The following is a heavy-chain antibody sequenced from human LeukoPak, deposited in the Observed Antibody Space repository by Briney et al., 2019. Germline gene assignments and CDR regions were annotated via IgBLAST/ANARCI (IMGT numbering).Heavy chain of an antibody. V-gene: IGHV3-20*01. Sequence: GGSLRLSCATSGFTFVDYGLSWVRRAPGKGLEWLSAINYNGGITDYADSVRGRFTISRDNAKNALYLQVDSLRAEDTAFYCARDRMGTSYSVSHFDSWGQGILVTVSS. CDR3: ARDRMGTSYSVSHFDS. CDR1: GFTFVDYG. CDR2: INYNGGIT. J-gene: IGHJ4*02. D-gene: IGHD6-13*01.